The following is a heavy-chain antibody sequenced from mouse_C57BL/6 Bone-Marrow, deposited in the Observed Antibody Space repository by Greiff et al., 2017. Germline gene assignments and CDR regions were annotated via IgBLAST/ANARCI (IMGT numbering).Heavy chain of an antibody. CDR1: GYTFTDYY. Sequence: EVKLQESGPVLVKPGASVKMSCKASGYTFTDYYMNWVKQSHGKSLEWIGVINPYNGGTSYNQKFKGKATLTVDKSSSTAYMELNSLTSEDSAVYYCAVNLLLRYLWYFDVWGTGTTVTVSS. CDR3: AVNLLLRYLWYFDV. CDR2: INPYNGGT. V-gene: IGHV1-19*01. D-gene: IGHD1-1*01. J-gene: IGHJ1*03.